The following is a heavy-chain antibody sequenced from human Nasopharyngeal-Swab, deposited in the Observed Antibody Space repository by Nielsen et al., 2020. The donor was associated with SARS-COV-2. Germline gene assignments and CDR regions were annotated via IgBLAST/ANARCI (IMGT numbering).Heavy chain of an antibody. Sequence: VRQAPGKGLEWVSAISGSGGSTYYADSVKGRFTISRDNSKNTLYLQMNSLRAGDTAVYYCARLTANYYDSSGYQNFDYWGQGTLVTVSS. J-gene: IGHJ4*02. V-gene: IGHV3-23*01. CDR3: ARLTANYYDSSGYQNFDY. D-gene: IGHD3-22*01. CDR2: ISGSGGST.